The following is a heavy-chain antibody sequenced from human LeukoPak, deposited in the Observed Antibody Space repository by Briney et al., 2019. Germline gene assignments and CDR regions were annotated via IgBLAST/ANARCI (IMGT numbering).Heavy chain of an antibody. CDR2: ISSNGGST. J-gene: IGHJ4*02. D-gene: IGHD5-18*01. CDR1: GFTFSSYA. V-gene: IGHV3-64*04. Sequence: GGSLRLSCSASGFTFSSYAMHWVRQAPGKGLEYVSAISSNGGSTYYADSVKGRFTISRDNAKNTLYLQMNSLRAEDTAVYYCARDDTYAYDYWGQGTLVTVSS. CDR3: ARDDTYAYDY.